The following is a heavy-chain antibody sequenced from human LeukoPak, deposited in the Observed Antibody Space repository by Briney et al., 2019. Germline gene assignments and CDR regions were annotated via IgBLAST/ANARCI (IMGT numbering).Heavy chain of an antibody. CDR1: GFTFNRDA. D-gene: IGHD6-19*01. CDR3: VRRGDASSGWGDHDF. J-gene: IGHJ4*02. CDR2: IGGSGDKT. V-gene: IGHV3-23*01. Sequence: GGSLRLSCAASGFTFNRDAISWVRQAPGKGLEWVSTIGGSGDKTFYADSVKGRFTISRDNSKNMVHLQMNSLTGEDTALYYCVRRGDASSGWGDHDFWGQGALVTVSS.